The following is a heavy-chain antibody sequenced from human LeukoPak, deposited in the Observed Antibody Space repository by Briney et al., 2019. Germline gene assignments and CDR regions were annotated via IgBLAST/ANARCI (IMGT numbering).Heavy chain of an antibody. V-gene: IGHV4-31*03. Sequence: PSETLSLTCTVSGGSISSGGYYWSWIRQHPGKGPEWIGYIYYSGSTYYNPSLKSRVTISVDTSKNQFSLKLSSVTAADTAVYYCARDRWDGSGSAHFDYWGQGTLVTVSS. J-gene: IGHJ4*02. CDR1: GGSISSGGYY. CDR3: ARDRWDGSGSAHFDY. CDR2: IYYSGST. D-gene: IGHD3-10*01.